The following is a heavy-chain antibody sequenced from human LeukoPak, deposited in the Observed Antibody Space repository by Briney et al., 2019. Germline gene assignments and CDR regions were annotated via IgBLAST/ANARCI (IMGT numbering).Heavy chain of an antibody. Sequence: ASVKVSCKASGYSFSGYYIHWVRQAPGQGLEWMGWIYPSTGGTTYAQDFQGRVTMTRDTSITTAYLELNRVTPDDTAVYYCARADGGSGWYRDNRFDPWGQGTLVTVSS. D-gene: IGHD6-19*01. CDR1: GYSFSGYY. V-gene: IGHV1-2*02. CDR2: IYPSTGGT. CDR3: ARADGGSGWYRDNRFDP. J-gene: IGHJ5*02.